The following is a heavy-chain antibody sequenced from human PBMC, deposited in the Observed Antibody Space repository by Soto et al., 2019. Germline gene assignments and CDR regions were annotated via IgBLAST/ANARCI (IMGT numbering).Heavy chain of an antibody. V-gene: IGHV1-69*01. CDR3: ARSYPRRDGYNYGPGYYFDY. CDR1: GGTFSSYA. J-gene: IGHJ4*02. D-gene: IGHD5-12*01. CDR2: IIPIFGTA. Sequence: QVQLVQSGAEVKKPGSSVKVSCKASGGTFSSYAISWVRQAPGQGLEWMGGIIPIFGTANYAQKFQGRVTITADESTSTAYMELSSLRSEDTAVYYCARSYPRRDGYNYGPGYYFDYWGQGTLVTVSS.